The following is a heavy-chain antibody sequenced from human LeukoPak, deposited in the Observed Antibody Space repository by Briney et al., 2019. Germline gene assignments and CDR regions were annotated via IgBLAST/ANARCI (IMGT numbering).Heavy chain of an antibody. J-gene: IGHJ4*02. CDR2: IYCSGST. CDR3: ARYDSGSHFFDH. V-gene: IGHV4-59*11. Sequence: SETLSLICTPSGASIRSQYWSCIRPPPGKELEWIGDIYCSGSTNYNPSLKSRVTISVDTSKNHFCLKLSSVTAADTAVYYCARYDSGSHFFDHWGQGTLVTVSS. CDR1: GASIRSQY. D-gene: IGHD1-26*01.